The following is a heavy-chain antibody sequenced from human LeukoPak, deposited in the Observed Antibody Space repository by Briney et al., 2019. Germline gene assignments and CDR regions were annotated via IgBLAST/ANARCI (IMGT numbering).Heavy chain of an antibody. CDR1: GFTFSSYW. D-gene: IGHD3-16*01. J-gene: IGHJ6*02. CDR3: ARGGGLDV. V-gene: IGHV3-7*03. Sequence: GGSLRLSCAASGFTFSSYWMSWVRQAPGKGLEWVANIKEDGSEKYYMDSVKGRFTISRDNAKNSLYLQMSNLRAEDTAVYFCARGGGLDVWGQGATVTVSS. CDR2: IKEDGSEK.